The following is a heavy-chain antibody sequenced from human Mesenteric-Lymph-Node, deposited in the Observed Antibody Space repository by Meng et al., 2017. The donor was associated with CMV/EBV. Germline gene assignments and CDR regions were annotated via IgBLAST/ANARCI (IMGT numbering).Heavy chain of an antibody. CDR3: ARAPARHYSSKFDY. Sequence: GESLKISCAASGFSFRSHWMTWVRQAPGKGLEWVANIKQDGSEQYYVDSVKGRFTISRDNAKNSLYLQMNSLRAEDTAVYYCARAPARHYSSKFDYWGQGTLVTVSS. CDR2: IKQDGSEQ. D-gene: IGHD2-15*01. J-gene: IGHJ4*02. V-gene: IGHV3-7*01. CDR1: GFSFRSHW.